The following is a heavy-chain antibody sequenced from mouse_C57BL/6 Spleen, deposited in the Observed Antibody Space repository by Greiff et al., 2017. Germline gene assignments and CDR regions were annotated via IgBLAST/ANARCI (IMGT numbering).Heavy chain of an antibody. J-gene: IGHJ4*01. Sequence: VQLQQSGAELVRPGTSVKVSCKASGYAFTNYLIEWVKQRPGQSLEWIGVINPGSGGTNYNEKFKGKATLTADKSSSTAYMQLSRLTSEDSAVYFCSRCDYYGSSYRAMDYWGQGTSVTVSS. CDR3: SRCDYYGSSYRAMDY. V-gene: IGHV1-54*01. D-gene: IGHD1-1*01. CDR1: GYAFTNYL. CDR2: INPGSGGT.